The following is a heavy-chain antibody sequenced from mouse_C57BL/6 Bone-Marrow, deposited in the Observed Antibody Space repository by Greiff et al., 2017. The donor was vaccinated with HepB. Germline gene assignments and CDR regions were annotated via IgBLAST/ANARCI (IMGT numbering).Heavy chain of an antibody. CDR2: ISDGGSYT. J-gene: IGHJ1*03. D-gene: IGHD1-1*01. CDR1: GFTFSSYA. CDR3: ARFTTVVATLDFDV. V-gene: IGHV5-4*03. Sequence: EVNVVESGGGLVKPGGSLKLSCAASGFTFSSYAMSWVRQTPEKRLEWVATISDGGSYTYYPDNVKGRFTISRDNAMNNLYLQMSHLKSEDTAMYYCARFTTVVATLDFDVWGTGTTVTVSS.